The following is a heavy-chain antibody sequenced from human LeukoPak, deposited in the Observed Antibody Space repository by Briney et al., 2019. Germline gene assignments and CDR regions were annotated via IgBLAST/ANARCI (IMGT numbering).Heavy chain of an antibody. Sequence: ASVRVSCKASGYSFTGFYMHWLRQAPGQGLEWMGRIDPYSGGTNFAPKFQGRVSMTRDTSVTTAHMELNSLTSDDTAVYYCAKAGGSSWYSFDYWDQGTLVSVSS. CDR1: GYSFTGFY. CDR3: AKAGGSSWYSFDY. CDR2: IDPYSGGT. V-gene: IGHV1-2*06. J-gene: IGHJ4*02. D-gene: IGHD6-13*01.